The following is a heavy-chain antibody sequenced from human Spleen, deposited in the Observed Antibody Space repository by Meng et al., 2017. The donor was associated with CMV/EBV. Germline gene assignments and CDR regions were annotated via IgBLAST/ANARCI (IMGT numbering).Heavy chain of an antibody. D-gene: IGHD3-16*01. V-gene: IGHV3-30*04. J-gene: IGHJ4*02. CDR3: ARVTGQALGFDY. CDR1: GLTFKRCA. Sequence: CAASGLTFKRCAMHWVRQAPGKGLEWVGVISYDGSRTFLADSVKGRFTISKDNSKNTLSLQMNRLRPEDTAVYYCARVTGQALGFDYWGQGTLVTVSS. CDR2: ISYDGSRT.